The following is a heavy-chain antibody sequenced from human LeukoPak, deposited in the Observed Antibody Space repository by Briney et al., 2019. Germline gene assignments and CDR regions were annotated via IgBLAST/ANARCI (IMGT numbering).Heavy chain of an antibody. Sequence: PGGSLRLSCAASGFTFSSYAMSWVRQAPGKGLEWVSAISGSGGSTYYADSAKGRFTISRDNSKNTLYLQMNSLRAEDTAVYYCAKDGSYFDWLLFGDWGQGTLVTVSS. J-gene: IGHJ4*02. D-gene: IGHD3-9*01. CDR2: ISGSGGST. V-gene: IGHV3-23*01. CDR1: GFTFSSYA. CDR3: AKDGSYFDWLLFGD.